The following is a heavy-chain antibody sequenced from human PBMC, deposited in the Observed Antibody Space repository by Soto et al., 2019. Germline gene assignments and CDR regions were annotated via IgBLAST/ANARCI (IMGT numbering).Heavy chain of an antibody. Sequence: QVQLVQSGAEVRKPGALVKVSCKASGYTFSSHGIIWVRQAPGQGLEWMGWISGYNGKAKYAQRFQGRVTMTTDTSTSTVYMDLRSLGSDDSAVYYCAREGSYGWYDCWGQGTLVTVSS. J-gene: IGHJ5*01. V-gene: IGHV1-18*01. CDR2: ISGYNGKA. D-gene: IGHD2-15*01. CDR3: AREGSYGWYDC. CDR1: GYTFSSHG.